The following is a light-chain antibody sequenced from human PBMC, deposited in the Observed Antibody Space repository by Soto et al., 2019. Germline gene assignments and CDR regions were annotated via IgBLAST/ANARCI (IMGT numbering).Light chain of an antibody. V-gene: IGKV3-20*01. CDR3: QQYGSSPYT. CDR1: QSVNRRY. CDR2: GAS. Sequence: EIVLTQSPGTLSLSPGERATLSCRASQSVNRRYLAWYQQKPGQAPRLLIYGASSRATGIPDRFSGTGSGTDFALIINRLEPEDFAVYYCQQYGSSPYTFGLGNKLEIK. J-gene: IGKJ2*01.